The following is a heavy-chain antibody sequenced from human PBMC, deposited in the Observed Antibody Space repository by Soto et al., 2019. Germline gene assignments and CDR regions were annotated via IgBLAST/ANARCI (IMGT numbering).Heavy chain of an antibody. J-gene: IGHJ4*02. CDR1: GFTFSSYA. CDR2: ISGSGGST. D-gene: IGHD3-16*02. V-gene: IGHV3-23*01. CDR3: VGFGGVIDYFDY. Sequence: EVQLLESGGGLVQPGGSLRLSCAASGFTFSSYAMSWVRQAPGKGLEWVSAISGSGGSTYYADSVKGRFTISRDNSKNTLYLQMNSLRAEDTAVYYCVGFGGVIDYFDYLGQGTLVTVSS.